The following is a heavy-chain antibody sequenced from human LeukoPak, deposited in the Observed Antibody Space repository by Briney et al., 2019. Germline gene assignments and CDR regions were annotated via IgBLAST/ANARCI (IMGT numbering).Heavy chain of an antibody. J-gene: IGHJ4*02. CDR1: GGTFSSYA. D-gene: IGHD3-22*01. CDR2: IIPIFGTA. Sequence: ASVKVSCKASGGTFSSYAISWVRQAPRQGLEWMGGIIPIFGTANYAQKFQGRVTITADESTSTAYMELSSLRSEDTAVYYCARLIGDYYDNSRSSYWHGHLDYWGQGALVTVSS. V-gene: IGHV1-69*13. CDR3: ARLIGDYYDNSRSSYWHGHLDY.